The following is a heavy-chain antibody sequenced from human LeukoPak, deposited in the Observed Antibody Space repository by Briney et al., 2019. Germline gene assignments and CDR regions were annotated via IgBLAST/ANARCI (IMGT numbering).Heavy chain of an antibody. CDR2: INPNSGGT. V-gene: IGHV1-2*02. J-gene: IGHJ5*02. CDR1: RYTFTGYY. CDR3: ARGQVTIFGVGGSWFDP. D-gene: IGHD3-3*01. Sequence: ASVKVSCKASRYTFTGYYMHWVRQAPGQGLEWMGWINPNSGGTNYAQKFQGRVTMTRDTSISTAYMELSRLRSDDTAVYYCARGQVTIFGVGGSWFDPWGQGTLVTVSS.